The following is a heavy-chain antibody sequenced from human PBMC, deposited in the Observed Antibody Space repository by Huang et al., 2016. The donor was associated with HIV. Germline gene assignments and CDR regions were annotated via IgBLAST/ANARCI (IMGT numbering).Heavy chain of an antibody. CDR2: VSTYNGDT. CDR1: GYTFFTYS. CDR3: ARFRGPQVTINWLDP. V-gene: IGHV1-18*01. J-gene: IGHJ5*02. D-gene: IGHD3-10*01. Sequence: QVQLVQSGPEMKKPGASVNVYCKASGYTFFTYSIRWWRQATGQGLEWSGWVSTYNGDTNDAQKFQGRLTLTTDVSTSSAYMELKNLRSDDTAVYYCARFRGPQVTINWLDPWGQGTLVTVSS.